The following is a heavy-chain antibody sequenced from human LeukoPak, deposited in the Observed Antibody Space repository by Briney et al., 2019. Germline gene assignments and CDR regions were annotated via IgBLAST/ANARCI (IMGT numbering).Heavy chain of an antibody. V-gene: IGHV3-48*01. CDR1: GFTFSSYS. D-gene: IGHD3-22*01. CDR3: ARDMSTMIVVVRDAFGI. Sequence: PGGSLRLSCAASGFTFSSYSMNWVRQAPGKGLEWVSYISSSSSTIYYADSVKGRFTISRDNAKNSLYLQMNSLRAEDTAVYYCARDMSTMIVVVRDAFGIWGQGTMVTVSS. J-gene: IGHJ3*02. CDR2: ISSSSSTI.